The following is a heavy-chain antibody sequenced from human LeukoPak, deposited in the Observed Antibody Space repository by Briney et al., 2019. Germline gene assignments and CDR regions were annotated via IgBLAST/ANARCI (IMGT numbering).Heavy chain of an antibody. CDR2: INHSGST. J-gene: IGHJ3*02. CDR1: GGSFSGYY. Sequence: SETLSLTCAVYGGSFSGYYWSWIRQPPGKGLEWIGEINHSGSTNYNPSLKSRVTISVDTSKNQFSLKLSSVTAADTAVYYCARELGHCSGGSCYSKYDAFDIWGQGTMVTVSS. V-gene: IGHV4-34*01. D-gene: IGHD2-15*01. CDR3: ARELGHCSGGSCYSKYDAFDI.